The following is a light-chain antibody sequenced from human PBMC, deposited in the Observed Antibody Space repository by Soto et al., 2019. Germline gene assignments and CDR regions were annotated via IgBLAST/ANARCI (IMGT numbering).Light chain of an antibody. V-gene: IGLV2-14*01. Sequence: QSALTQPASVSGSPGQSITISCTGTSSDVGGYNYVSWYQQHPGKAPKLMIDDISNRPSRVSNRFSGSKSGNTASLTISRLQAEDEADYYCSSYTSSSTKVFGGGTQLTVL. CDR3: SSYTSSSTKV. J-gene: IGLJ2*01. CDR1: SSDVGGYNY. CDR2: DIS.